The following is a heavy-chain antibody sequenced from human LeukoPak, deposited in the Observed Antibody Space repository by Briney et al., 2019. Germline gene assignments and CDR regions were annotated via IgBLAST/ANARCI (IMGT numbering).Heavy chain of an antibody. Sequence: PGGSLRLSCVASGFTFSSYSMNWVRQSPGKGLEWVSYISSSSNTIYYADCVKGRFTISRDNANNSLYLQMNSLRAEDTAVYYCARDGFDFWSGYPTTVDYWGQGTLVTVPS. D-gene: IGHD3-3*01. V-gene: IGHV3-48*01. CDR2: ISSSSNTI. J-gene: IGHJ4*02. CDR3: ARDGFDFWSGYPTTVDY. CDR1: GFTFSSYS.